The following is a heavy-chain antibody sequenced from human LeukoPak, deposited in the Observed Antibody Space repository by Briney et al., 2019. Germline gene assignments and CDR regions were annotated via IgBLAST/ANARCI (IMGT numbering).Heavy chain of an antibody. CDR3: ARRLTQYDCFDP. V-gene: IGHV6-1*01. Sequence: SQTLSLTCAISGDSVSSNSVTWNWIRQSPPRGLEWLGRTYYRSTWYNDYAVSVRGRITVNPDTSKNQFSLHLDSVTPEDTAVYYCARRLTQYDCFDPWGQGILVTVSS. CDR1: GDSVSSNSVT. J-gene: IGHJ5*02. CDR2: TYYRSTWYN. D-gene: IGHD2-2*01.